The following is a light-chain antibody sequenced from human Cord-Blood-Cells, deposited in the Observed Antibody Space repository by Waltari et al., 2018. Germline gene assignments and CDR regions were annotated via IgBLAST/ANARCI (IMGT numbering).Light chain of an antibody. Sequence: QSALTQPPSAYGSPGQSVTTSCTGTSREVRGINYVSWYQQHPGKAPKLMIYEVTKRPSGVPDRFSGSKSGNTASLTVSGLQAEDEADYYCSSYAGSNNVFGTGTKVTVL. CDR2: EVT. CDR1: SREVRGINY. CDR3: SSYAGSNNV. J-gene: IGLJ1*01. V-gene: IGLV2-8*01.